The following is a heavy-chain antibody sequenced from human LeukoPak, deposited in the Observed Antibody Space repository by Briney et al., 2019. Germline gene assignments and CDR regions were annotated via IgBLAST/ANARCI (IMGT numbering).Heavy chain of an antibody. CDR1: GGSVSSGSYH. V-gene: IGHV4-61*01. CDR3: ASSIRYFDWLHPFDP. J-gene: IGHJ5*02. Sequence: PSETLSLTCTVSGGSVSSGSYHWSWIRQPPGKGLEWIGYIYYSGSTNYNPSLKSRVTISVDTSKNQFPLKLSSVTAADTAVYYCASSIRYFDWLHPFDPWGQGTLVTVSS. CDR2: IYYSGST. D-gene: IGHD3-9*01.